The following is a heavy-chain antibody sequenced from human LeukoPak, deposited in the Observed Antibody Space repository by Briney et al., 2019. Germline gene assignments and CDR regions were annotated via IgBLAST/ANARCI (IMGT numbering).Heavy chain of an antibody. CDR2: ISAYSGNT. V-gene: IGHV1-18*01. Sequence: ASVKVSCKASGYTFTSYGISWVRQAPGQGLEWMGWISAYSGNTNYAQKLQGRVTMTTDTSTSTAYMELRSLRSDDTAVYYCARRFAVPAAMHGDGRFDYWGQGTLVTVSS. CDR3: ARRFAVPAAMHGDGRFDY. D-gene: IGHD2-2*01. J-gene: IGHJ4*02. CDR1: GYTFTSYG.